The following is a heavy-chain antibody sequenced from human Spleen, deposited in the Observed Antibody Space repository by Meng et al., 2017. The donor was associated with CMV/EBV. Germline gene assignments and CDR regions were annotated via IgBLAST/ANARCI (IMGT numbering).Heavy chain of an antibody. CDR1: GGSLSSSNL. J-gene: IGHJ4*02. Sequence: SGGSLSSSNLWTWVRQVPGKGLEWIGEIYHSGSTNYNPSLKSRVTISVDKFKNQFSLKLGSVTAADTAVYFCARVPVGGIRGYYFDYWGQGSPVTVSS. CDR3: ARVPVGGIRGYYFDY. CDR2: IYHSGST. V-gene: IGHV4-4*01. D-gene: IGHD1-26*01.